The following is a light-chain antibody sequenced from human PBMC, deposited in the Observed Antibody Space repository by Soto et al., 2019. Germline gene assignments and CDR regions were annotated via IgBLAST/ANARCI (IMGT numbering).Light chain of an antibody. CDR2: QDD. CDR1: KLGDKY. J-gene: IGLJ3*02. Sequence: SYELTQPPSVSVSPGQTASITCSGDKLGDKYICWYQQRPGQSPVLVIYQDDKRPSGIPERFSGSNSGVTATLTITGTQAMDEADYYCQAWDISTAVVFGGGTKVTVL. V-gene: IGLV3-1*01. CDR3: QAWDISTAVV.